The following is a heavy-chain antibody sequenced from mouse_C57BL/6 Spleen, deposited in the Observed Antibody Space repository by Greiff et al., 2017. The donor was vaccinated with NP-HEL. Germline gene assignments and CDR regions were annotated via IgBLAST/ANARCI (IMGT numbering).Heavy chain of an antibody. CDR2: IRNKANGYTT. CDR1: GFTFTDYY. J-gene: IGHJ3*01. Sequence: EVQLVESGGGLVQPGGSLSLSCAASGFTFTDYYMSWVRQPPGKALEWLGFIRNKANGYTTEYSASVKGRFTISRDNSQTILYLQMNALRAEDSATYYCARSYGYPPAWFAYWGQGTLVTVSA. D-gene: IGHD2-2*01. V-gene: IGHV7-3*01. CDR3: ARSYGYPPAWFAY.